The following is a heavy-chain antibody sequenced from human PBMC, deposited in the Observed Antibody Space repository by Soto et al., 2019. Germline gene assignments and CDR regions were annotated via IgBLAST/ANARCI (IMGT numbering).Heavy chain of an antibody. CDR1: GYSFASYW. Sequence: XESLTISRKGSGYSFASYWISLVRQMPGKGLEWMGRIDPSDSYTNYSPSFQGHVTISADKSISTAYLQWSSLKASDTAMYYCARDIAAAATPYYYYGMDVWGQGTTVTVSS. D-gene: IGHD6-13*01. CDR3: ARDIAAAATPYYYYGMDV. CDR2: IDPSDSYT. J-gene: IGHJ6*02. V-gene: IGHV5-10-1*01.